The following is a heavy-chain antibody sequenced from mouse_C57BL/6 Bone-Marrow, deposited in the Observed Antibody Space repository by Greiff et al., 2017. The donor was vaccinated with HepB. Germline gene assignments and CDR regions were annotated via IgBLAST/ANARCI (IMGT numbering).Heavy chain of an antibody. J-gene: IGHJ4*01. CDR3: TRGKRYYSGAMDY. D-gene: IGHD1-1*01. Sequence: VQLQQSGAELVRPGASVTLSCKASGYTFTDYEMHWVKQTPVHGLEWIGAIDPETGGTAYNQKFKGKAILTADKSSSTAYMELRRLTSEDSAVYYCTRGKRYYSGAMDYWGQGTSVTVSS. CDR1: GYTFTDYE. CDR2: IDPETGGT. V-gene: IGHV1-15*01.